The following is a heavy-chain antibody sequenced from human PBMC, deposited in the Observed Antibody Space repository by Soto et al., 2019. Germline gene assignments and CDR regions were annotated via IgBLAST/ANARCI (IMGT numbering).Heavy chain of an antibody. D-gene: IGHD6-19*01. CDR2: INPNSGGT. Sequence: QVQLVQSGAEVKKPGASVKVSCKASGYTFTGYYMHWVRQAPGQGLEWMGWINPNSGGTNYAQKFQGWVTMTRDTCISTAYMVLSRMRSDDTAGYYCAYSSGEVGLNYYSYGMDVWGQGTTVIVSS. V-gene: IGHV1-2*04. CDR3: AYSSGEVGLNYYSYGMDV. J-gene: IGHJ6*02. CDR1: GYTFTGYY.